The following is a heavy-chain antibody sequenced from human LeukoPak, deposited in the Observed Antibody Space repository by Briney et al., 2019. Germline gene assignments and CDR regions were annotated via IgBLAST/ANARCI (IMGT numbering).Heavy chain of an antibody. CDR2: ISSSSSYT. V-gene: IGHV3-11*05. D-gene: IGHD5-12*01. CDR3: ARDSGYSGYSDY. J-gene: IGHJ4*02. CDR1: GFTFSDYY. Sequence: PGGSLRLSCAASGFTFSDYYMSWIRQAPGKGLEWVSYISSSSSYTDYADSVKGRFTISRDNAKNSLNLQMNCLRAEDTAVYYCARDSGYSGYSDYWGQGTLVTVSS.